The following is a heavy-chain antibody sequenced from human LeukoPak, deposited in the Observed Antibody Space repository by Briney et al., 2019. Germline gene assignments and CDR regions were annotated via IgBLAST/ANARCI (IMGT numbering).Heavy chain of an antibody. D-gene: IGHD2/OR15-2a*01. J-gene: IGHJ6*03. CDR2: INHSGST. Sequence: SETLSLTCVVYGGSFSGYYWTWIRQPPGKGLEWIGEINHSGSTNYNPSLKSRVFISVDTSKNQFSLKLSSVTAADTAVYYCARESFSYMDVWGKGTTVTVSS. CDR1: GGSFSGYY. V-gene: IGHV4-34*01. CDR3: ARESFSYMDV.